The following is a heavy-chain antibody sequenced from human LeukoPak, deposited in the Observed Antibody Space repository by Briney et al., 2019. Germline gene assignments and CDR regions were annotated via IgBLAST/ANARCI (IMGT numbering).Heavy chain of an antibody. V-gene: IGHV3-23*01. D-gene: IGHD5-18*01. J-gene: IGHJ4*02. CDR2: ISGSGGST. CDR1: GFTFSSYV. CDR3: AKDWRRGYSYGFDY. Sequence: PGGSLRLSCAASGFTFSSYVMSWVRQPPGRGLEWVSAISGSGGSTYYADSVKGRFTISRDNSKNTLYLQMNSLRAEDTAVYYCAKDWRRGYSYGFDYWGQGTLVTVSS.